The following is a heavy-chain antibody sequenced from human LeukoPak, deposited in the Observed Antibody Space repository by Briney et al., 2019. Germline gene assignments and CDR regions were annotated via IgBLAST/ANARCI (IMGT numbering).Heavy chain of an antibody. Sequence: PSQTLSLTCTVSGGSISSGSYYWSWIRQPAGKGLEWIRRIYTSGSTNYNPSLKSRVTISVDTSKNQFSLKLSSVTAADTAVYYCARYYYGMDVWGQGTTVTVSS. J-gene: IGHJ6*02. V-gene: IGHV4-61*02. CDR3: ARYYYGMDV. CDR2: IYTSGST. CDR1: GGSISSGSYY.